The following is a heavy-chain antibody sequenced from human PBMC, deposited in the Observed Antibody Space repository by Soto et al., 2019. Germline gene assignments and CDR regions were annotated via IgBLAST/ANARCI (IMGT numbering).Heavy chain of an antibody. CDR2: IQSGGPT. V-gene: IGHV3-66*01. CDR3: ARDDGLCDGGRCYGVPLDV. D-gene: IGHD2-15*01. J-gene: IGHJ6*04. CDR1: GFTVSSKY. Sequence: PGGSLRLSCAASGFTVSSKYMSWVRQAPGKGLEWVSLIQSGGPTYYADSVKGRFTISRDTSENTLHLQMDSLRAEDTAVYYCARDDGLCDGGRCYGVPLDVWGKVTTVTVSS.